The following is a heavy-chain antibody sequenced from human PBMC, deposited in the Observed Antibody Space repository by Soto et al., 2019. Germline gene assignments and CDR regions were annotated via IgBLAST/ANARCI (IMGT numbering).Heavy chain of an antibody. D-gene: IGHD1-26*01. Sequence: QVQLVQSGAEVKKPGSSVKVSCKASGGTFSSYSINWVRQAPGQGLEWMGEIIPIFGTANYAQKFQGRVTMTADEAPSTAYMELSSLISEDTDVYYCARDGGRHSGGIDYWGQGTLVTVSS. CDR1: GGTFSSYS. J-gene: IGHJ4*02. CDR2: IIPIFGTA. V-gene: IGHV1-69*01. CDR3: ARDGGRHSGGIDY.